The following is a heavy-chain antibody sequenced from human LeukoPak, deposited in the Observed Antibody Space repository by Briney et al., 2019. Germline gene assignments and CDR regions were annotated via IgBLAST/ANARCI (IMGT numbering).Heavy chain of an antibody. CDR1: GYTFTGYY. CDR3: ARDFIGRFGEFPFFGY. Sequence: ASVTVSCKASGYTFTGYYMHWVRQAPGQGLEWMGWINPNSGGTNYAQEFQGRVTMTRDTSISTAYMELSRLRSDDTAVYYCARDFIGRFGEFPFFGYWGQGTLVTVSS. D-gene: IGHD3-10*01. CDR2: INPNSGGT. V-gene: IGHV1-2*02. J-gene: IGHJ4*02.